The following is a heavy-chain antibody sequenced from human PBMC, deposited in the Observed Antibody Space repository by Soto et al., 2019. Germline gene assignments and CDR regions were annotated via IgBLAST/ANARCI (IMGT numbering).Heavy chain of an antibody. J-gene: IGHJ4*02. Sequence: EVQLLESGGGLVQPGGSLRLSCAASGFTFSSYAMSWVRQAPGKGLEGVSSISGSGGSTYYADSLKGRFTISRDNSKNTLYLQMNSLTAEDTAVYYCAKDGGLLWFGELSTSGYWGQGTLVTVSS. D-gene: IGHD3-10*01. CDR1: GFTFSSYA. CDR3: AKDGGLLWFGELSTSGY. V-gene: IGHV3-23*01. CDR2: ISGSGGST.